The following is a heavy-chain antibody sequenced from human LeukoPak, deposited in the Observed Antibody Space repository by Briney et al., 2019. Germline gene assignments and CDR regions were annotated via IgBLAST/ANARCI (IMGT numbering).Heavy chain of an antibody. Sequence: GGSLRLSCAASGFTFSSYSMNWVRQAPGKGLEWVSSISSSSSYIYYADSVKGRFTISRDNARNSLYLQMNSLRAEDTAVYYCARGGEQWSIDYWGQGTLVTVSS. CDR3: ARGGEQWSIDY. J-gene: IGHJ4*02. CDR2: ISSSSSYI. D-gene: IGHD6-19*01. V-gene: IGHV3-21*01. CDR1: GFTFSSYS.